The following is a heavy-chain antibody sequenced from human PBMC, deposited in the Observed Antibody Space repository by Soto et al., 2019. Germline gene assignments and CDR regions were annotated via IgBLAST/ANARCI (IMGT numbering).Heavy chain of an antibody. CDR1: GFTFSSYW. CDR3: ARLVSTGMYYYYYMDV. CDR2: IKQDGSEK. V-gene: IGHV3-7*01. Sequence: PGGSLRLSCAASGFTFSSYWMSWVRQAQGKGLEWVANIKQDGSEKYYVDSVKGRFTISRDNAKNSLYLQMNSLRAEDTAVYYWARLVSTGMYYYYYMDVWGKGTTVTVSS. J-gene: IGHJ6*03. D-gene: IGHD1-26*01.